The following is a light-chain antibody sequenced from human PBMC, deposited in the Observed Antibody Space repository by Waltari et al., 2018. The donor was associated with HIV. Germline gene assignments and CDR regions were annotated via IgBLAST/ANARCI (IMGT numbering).Light chain of an antibody. CDR1: RTVLFSPNNQNY. CDR3: QQYFTTPPT. J-gene: IGKJ1*01. Sequence: VMPLSPDSLVVSLVERGATRRNSVRTVLFSPNNQNYLAWYQQKPGQPPQVLVYWASTRESGVPDRFRGSGSGTDFTLTISSLQPEDVALYYCQQYFTTPPTFGQGTKVEIK. V-gene: IGKV4-1*01. CDR2: WAS.